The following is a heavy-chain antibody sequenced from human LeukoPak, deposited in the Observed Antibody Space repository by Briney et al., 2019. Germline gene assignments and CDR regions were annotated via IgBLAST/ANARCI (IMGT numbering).Heavy chain of an antibody. Sequence: GESLKISCKGSGYSFTNYWIGWVRRMPGKGLEWMGVIYPGDSDTRYSPSFQGQVTISADKSISTAYLQWSSLKASDTATYYCARQYSGTYYRSFDYWGQGTLVTVSS. CDR2: IYPGDSDT. V-gene: IGHV5-51*01. D-gene: IGHD3-10*01. J-gene: IGHJ4*02. CDR1: GYSFTNYW. CDR3: ARQYSGTYYRSFDY.